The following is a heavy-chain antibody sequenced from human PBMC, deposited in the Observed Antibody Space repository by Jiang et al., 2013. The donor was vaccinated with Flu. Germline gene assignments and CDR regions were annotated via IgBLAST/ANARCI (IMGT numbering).Heavy chain of an antibody. CDR2: IIPILGIA. D-gene: IGHD1-26*01. CDR3: ARGLMGATGGGFNYYYYGMDV. CDR1: GGTFSSYA. J-gene: IGHJ6*02. V-gene: IGHV1-69*04. Sequence: SGAEVKKPGSSVKVSCKASGGTFSSYAISWVRQAPGQGLEWMGRIIPILGIANYAQKFQGRVTITADKSTSTAYMELSSLRSEDTAVYYCARGLMGATGGGFNYYYYGMDVWGQGTTVTVSS.